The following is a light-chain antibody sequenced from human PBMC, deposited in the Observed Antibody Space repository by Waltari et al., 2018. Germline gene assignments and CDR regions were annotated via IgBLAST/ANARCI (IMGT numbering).Light chain of an antibody. CDR3: QQSYSIPLT. Sequence: DIQMTQSPSSLSASVGDRVTITCRASETIRIYLNWYQQKPGKAPKLLINTASRLQSGVPSRFSGSGSGTDFTLTIRTLQHEDFATYYCQQSYSIPLTFGGGTKVEIK. CDR2: TAS. J-gene: IGKJ4*01. V-gene: IGKV1-39*01. CDR1: ETIRIY.